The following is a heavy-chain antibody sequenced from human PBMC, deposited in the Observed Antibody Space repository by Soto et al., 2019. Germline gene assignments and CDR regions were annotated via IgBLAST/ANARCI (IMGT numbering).Heavy chain of an antibody. J-gene: IGHJ6*02. D-gene: IGHD6-19*01. Sequence: VQLVQSGAEVKKPGASVKVSCQASGYTFTNFGISWVRQAPGQGLEWMGWISIDNGDTNSARELQGRVTMTTDTSTNTAYMELRSLRSDDTAMYYCARDQSSGWYGKDSGMDVWGQGTTVTVSS. V-gene: IGHV1-18*01. CDR3: ARDQSSGWYGKDSGMDV. CDR2: ISIDNGDT. CDR1: GYTFTNFG.